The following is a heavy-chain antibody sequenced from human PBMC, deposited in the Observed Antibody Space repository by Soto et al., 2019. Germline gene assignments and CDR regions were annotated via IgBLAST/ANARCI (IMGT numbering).Heavy chain of an antibody. D-gene: IGHD3-3*01. Sequence: QVQLVQSGAEVKKPGSSVKVSCKASAGTFSNYAMSWVRQAPGQGLEWMGGIIPMFGTPKYAQKFQGRVTISEDESTSTAYMEVSSLRSEDTVVDYCGRGTRRDNDFWSGYGMDVWGQGTTVTVSS. V-gene: IGHV1-69*12. CDR1: AGTFSNYA. CDR2: IIPMFGTP. J-gene: IGHJ6*02. CDR3: GRGTRRDNDFWSGYGMDV.